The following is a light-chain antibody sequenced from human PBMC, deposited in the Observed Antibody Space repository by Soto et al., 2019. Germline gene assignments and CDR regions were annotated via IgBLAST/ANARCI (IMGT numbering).Light chain of an antibody. CDR1: QSVSSN. J-gene: IGKJ3*01. CDR2: GAS. CDR3: QQHGSSPFT. V-gene: IGKV3-20*01. Sequence: EIVMTQSPATLSVSPGERATLSCRASQSVSSNLAWYQQKPGQAPRLLIYGASTRATGIPDRFSGSGSGTDFTLTIRRLEPEDFAVYFCQQHGSSPFTFGPGTKVDI.